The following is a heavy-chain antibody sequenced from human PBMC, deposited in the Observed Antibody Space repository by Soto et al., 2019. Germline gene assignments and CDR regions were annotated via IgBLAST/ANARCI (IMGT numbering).Heavy chain of an antibody. CDR2: IWYDGSNK. J-gene: IGHJ4*02. V-gene: IGHV3-33*01. D-gene: IGHD3-22*01. Sequence: GGSLRLSCAASGFTFSSYGMHWVRQAPGKGLEWVAVIWYDGSNKYYADSVKGRFTISRDNSKNTLYLQMNSLRAEDTAVYYCATLWPYYYDSSGYYSGTNDYWGQGTLVTAPQ. CDR3: ATLWPYYYDSSGYYSGTNDY. CDR1: GFTFSSYG.